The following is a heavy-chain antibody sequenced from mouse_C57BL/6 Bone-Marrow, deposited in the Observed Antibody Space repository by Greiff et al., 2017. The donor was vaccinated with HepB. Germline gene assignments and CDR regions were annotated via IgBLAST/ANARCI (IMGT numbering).Heavy chain of an antibody. Sequence: VQLVESGAELARPGASVKLSCKASGYTFTSYGISWVKQRTGQGLEWIGEIYPRSGNTYYNEKFKGKATLTADKSSSTAYMELRSLTSEDSAVYFCARPYYDYDGYYFDYWGQGTTLTVSS. D-gene: IGHD2-4*01. V-gene: IGHV1-81*01. CDR1: GYTFTSYG. J-gene: IGHJ2*01. CDR2: IYPRSGNT. CDR3: ARPYYDYDGYYFDY.